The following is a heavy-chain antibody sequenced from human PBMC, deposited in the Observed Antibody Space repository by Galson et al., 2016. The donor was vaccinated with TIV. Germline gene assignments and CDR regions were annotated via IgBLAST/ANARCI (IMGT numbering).Heavy chain of an antibody. D-gene: IGHD3-22*01. CDR1: GFTFNTYG. J-gene: IGHJ4*02. CDR2: ISNAGSNK. V-gene: IGHV3-30*18. CDR3: AKVGISGYYPPSPTFFDF. Sequence: SLRLSCAGSGFTFNTYGMHWVRQAPGKGLEWVAVISNAGSNKYYADSVKGRFTISGDNSKNTLYLQMNSLTTEDTAVYYCAKVGISGYYPPSPTFFDFWGQGTLVTVSS.